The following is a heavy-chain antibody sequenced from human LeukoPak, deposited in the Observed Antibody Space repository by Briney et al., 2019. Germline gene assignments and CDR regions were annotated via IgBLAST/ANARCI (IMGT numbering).Heavy chain of an antibody. CDR1: GGSISSYY. D-gene: IGHD6-6*01. V-gene: IGHV4-59*01. CDR3: ASYIAAGTVFFDN. Sequence: PSETLSLTCTVSGGSISSYYWSWIRQPPGKGLEWIGYIHYSGSTNYNPSLKSRITLSVDTSKNQFSLRLSSVTAADTAVYYCASYIAAGTVFFDNWGQGTLVTVSS. CDR2: IHYSGST. J-gene: IGHJ4*02.